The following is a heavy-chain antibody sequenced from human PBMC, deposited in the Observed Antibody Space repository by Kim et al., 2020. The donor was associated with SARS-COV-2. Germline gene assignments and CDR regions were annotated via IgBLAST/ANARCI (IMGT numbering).Heavy chain of an antibody. CDR3: ARANVLRYFDWFPGHDAFDI. V-gene: IGHV4-31*03. CDR2: IYYSGST. J-gene: IGHJ3*02. Sequence: SETLSLTCTVSGGSISSGGYYWSWIRQHPGKGLEWIGYIYYSGSTYYNPSLKSRVTISVDTSKNQFSLKLSSVTAADTAVYYCARANVLRYFDWFPGHDAFDIWGQGTMVTVSS. D-gene: IGHD3-9*01. CDR1: GGSISSGGYY.